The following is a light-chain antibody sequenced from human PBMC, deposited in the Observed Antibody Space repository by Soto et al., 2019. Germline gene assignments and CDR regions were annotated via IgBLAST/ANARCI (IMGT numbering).Light chain of an antibody. CDR3: QEYIHWPPGM. Sequence: EIVVTQSPATLSASPGERVTLSCRASQIVSRRLAWHQQRLGQVPRLLIYDTSTRAPGISARFSGSGSGTEFTLTISSLQSEDFAVYCCQEYIHWPPGMFGPGTTVDIK. V-gene: IGKV3-15*01. CDR1: QIVSRR. J-gene: IGKJ1*01. CDR2: DTS.